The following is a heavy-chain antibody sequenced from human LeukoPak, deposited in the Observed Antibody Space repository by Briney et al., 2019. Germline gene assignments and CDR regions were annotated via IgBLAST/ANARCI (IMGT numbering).Heavy chain of an antibody. J-gene: IGHJ4*02. Sequence: SETLSLTCTVSGGSISSYYWSWIRQPAGKGLEWIGRIYTSGSTNYNPSLKSRVTMSVDTSKNQFSLKLSSVTAADTAVYYCARYQGGSTTMTTCGYFCYWGQGAMVTFSS. CDR2: IYTSGST. CDR1: GGSISSYY. D-gene: IGHD4-17*01. V-gene: IGHV4-4*07. CDR3: ARYQGGSTTMTTCGYFCY.